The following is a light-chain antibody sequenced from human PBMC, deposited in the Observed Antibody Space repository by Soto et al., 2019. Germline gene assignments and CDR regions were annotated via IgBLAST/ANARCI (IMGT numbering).Light chain of an antibody. J-gene: IGKJ1*01. CDR2: KAS. Sequence: DIQMTQSPSTLSASVGDRVTITSRASQSISTWLAWYQQKPGKAPKLLIYKASSLEGGVPSRFSGSGSGTEFTLTISSLQPDDFATYYCQQYLNRWTFGQGTKVEIK. CDR3: QQYLNRWT. V-gene: IGKV1-5*03. CDR1: QSISTW.